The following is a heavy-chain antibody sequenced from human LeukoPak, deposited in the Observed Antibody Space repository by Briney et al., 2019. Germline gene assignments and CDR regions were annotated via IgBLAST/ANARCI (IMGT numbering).Heavy chain of an antibody. D-gene: IGHD1-26*01. CDR2: INQDGSEK. J-gene: IGHJ3*02. Sequence: PGGSLRLYCAASGFTFSSYWMNWVRQAPGKGLEWVANINQDGSEKYYVDSVKGRFTISRDNAKNSLYLQMNSLRAEDTAVYYCARSLGGSYYPDAFDIWGQGTMVTVSS. CDR1: GFTFSSYW. CDR3: ARSLGGSYYPDAFDI. V-gene: IGHV3-7*02.